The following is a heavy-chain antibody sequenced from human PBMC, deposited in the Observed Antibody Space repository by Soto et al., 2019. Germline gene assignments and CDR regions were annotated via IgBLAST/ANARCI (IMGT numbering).Heavy chain of an antibody. Sequence: SGGSLRLSCAASGFTFSSYWMHWVRQAPGKGLVWVSRINSDGSSTSYADSVKGRFTISRDNAKNTLYLQMNSLRAEDTAVYYCARDAITIFGVPSYGMDVWGQGTTVTVSS. J-gene: IGHJ6*02. CDR2: INSDGSST. CDR1: GFTFSSYW. V-gene: IGHV3-74*01. CDR3: ARDAITIFGVPSYGMDV. D-gene: IGHD3-3*01.